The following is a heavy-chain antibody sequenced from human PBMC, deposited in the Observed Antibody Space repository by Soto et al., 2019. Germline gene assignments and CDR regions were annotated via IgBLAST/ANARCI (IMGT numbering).Heavy chain of an antibody. CDR1: GGSIRSYY. J-gene: IGHJ4*02. Sequence: SETLSLTCTVSGGSIRSYYWSWIRQAPGKGLEWIGYLYNSGSTVYNPSLKSRVTISVDTSKNQFSLKLNSVTAADTAVYYCARDLWGQGTLVTVSS. CDR3: ARDL. CDR2: LYNSGST. V-gene: IGHV4-59*01.